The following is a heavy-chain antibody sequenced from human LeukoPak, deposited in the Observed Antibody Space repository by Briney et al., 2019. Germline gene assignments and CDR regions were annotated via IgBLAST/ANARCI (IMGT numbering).Heavy chain of an antibody. CDR2: IHGDGTNT. CDR1: GFTFSCYL. J-gene: IGHJ4*02. V-gene: IGHV3-74*03. CDR3: ARGYGDYVAYFDY. D-gene: IGHD4-17*01. Sequence: GGSLRPSCAASGFTFSCYLMHWVRQAPGKGLVLVSRIHGDGTNTKYTNSVKGRFTISRDNAKNTLYLQMNSLRAEDTAVYYCARGYGDYVAYFDYWGQGTLVTVSS.